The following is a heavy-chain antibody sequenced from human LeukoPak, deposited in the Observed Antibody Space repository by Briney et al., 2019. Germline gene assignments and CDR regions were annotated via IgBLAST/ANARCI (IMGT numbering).Heavy chain of an antibody. D-gene: IGHD1-1*01. J-gene: IGHJ4*02. Sequence: GGSLRLSCAASGFTFSDYFMDLVRQAPGKGLEWVGRIKIKGDSYYTENAASVKGRVAISRDDTTNLLYLQMNSLKTEDSALYYDTRANYWKFDYWGQGTLVTVST. CDR2: IKIKGDSYYT. CDR3: TRANYWKFDY. V-gene: IGHV3-72*01. CDR1: GFTFSDYF.